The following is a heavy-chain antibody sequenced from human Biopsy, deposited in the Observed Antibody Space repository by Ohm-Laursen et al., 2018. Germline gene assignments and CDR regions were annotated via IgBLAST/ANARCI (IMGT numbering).Heavy chain of an antibody. J-gene: IGHJ4*02. Sequence: SLRLSCTASGFPVSDYYMSWIRQAPGKGLEWLSYISGSGVTKMYADSVKGRFTVSRDNAKNSLYLEMNNLTVEDTAVYYCATDGAGSYNENWGQGTLVSVSS. CDR3: ATDGAGSYNEN. D-gene: IGHD3-10*01. V-gene: IGHV3-11*01. CDR2: ISGSGVTK. CDR1: GFPVSDYY.